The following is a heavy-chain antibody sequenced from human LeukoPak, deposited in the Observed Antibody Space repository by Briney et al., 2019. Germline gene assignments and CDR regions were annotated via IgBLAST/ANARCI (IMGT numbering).Heavy chain of an antibody. D-gene: IGHD6-13*01. CDR1: GGSISSSGYY. CDR3: ARRSSWPNWFDP. J-gene: IGHJ5*02. CDR2: IYYSGST. V-gene: IGHV4-39*01. Sequence: SETLSLTCTVSGGSISSSGYYWGWIRQPPGKGLEWIGSIYYSGSTYYNPSLKSRVTISVDTSKNQFSLKLSSVTAADTAVYYCARRSSWPNWFDPWGQGTLVTVSS.